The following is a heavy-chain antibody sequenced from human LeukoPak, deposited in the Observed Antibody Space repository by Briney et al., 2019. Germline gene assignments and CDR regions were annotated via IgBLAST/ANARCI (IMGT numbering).Heavy chain of an antibody. CDR2: IYHSGST. CDR3: ASRPVTRIAAAGTGTGSFDI. CDR1: GYSISSGYY. V-gene: IGHV4-38-2*02. J-gene: IGHJ3*02. Sequence: PSETLSLTCTVSGYSISSGYYWGWIRQPPGKGLEWIGSIYHSGSTYYNPSLKSRVTISVDTSKNQFSLKLSSVTAADTAVYYCASRPVTRIAAAGTGTGSFDIWGQGTMVTVSS. D-gene: IGHD6-13*01.